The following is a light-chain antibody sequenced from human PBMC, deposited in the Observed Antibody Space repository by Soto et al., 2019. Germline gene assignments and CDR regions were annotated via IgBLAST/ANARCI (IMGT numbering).Light chain of an antibody. J-gene: IGKJ1*01. CDR1: QSLGGW. V-gene: IGKV1-5*03. CDR3: QHYLYYYM. CDR2: KVS. Sequence: DIQMTQSPSTLSASVGDRITITCRASQSLGGWLAWFQQKPGKAPKLLIYKVSNLESGVPSRFSGSGSGTEFTLTISSLQPDDFATYYCQHYLYYYMFGQGTKVEVK.